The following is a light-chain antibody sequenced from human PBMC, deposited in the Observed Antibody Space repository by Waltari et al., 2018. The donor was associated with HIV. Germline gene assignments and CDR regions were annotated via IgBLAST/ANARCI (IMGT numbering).Light chain of an antibody. V-gene: IGKV4-1*01. Sequence: DIVLTQSPASLTVSLGKWTTINGNSSQSVLYSSNNKNYLAWYQQKPGQPPKLLIYWASTRESVVPDRFSGSGSGTDFTLTSSSRQAEDVAVYYCQQYYRTPSITCGQGTRLEI. CDR3: QQYYRTPSIT. CDR1: QSVLYSSNNKNY. CDR2: WAS. J-gene: IGKJ5*01.